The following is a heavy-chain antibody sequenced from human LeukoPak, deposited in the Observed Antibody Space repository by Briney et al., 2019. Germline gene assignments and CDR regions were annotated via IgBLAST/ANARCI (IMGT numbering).Heavy chain of an antibody. V-gene: IGHV1-2*02. D-gene: IGHD1-26*01. Sequence: RASVKVSCKASGYTFSGYYMHWVRQAPGQGLEWMGWIKPNSGGTNFAQKFQGRVTMTRDTFISTAYMELSRLRSDDTAVYYCATGSYLYDAFDIWGQGTMVTVSS. CDR2: IKPNSGGT. CDR1: GYTFSGYY. CDR3: ATGSYLYDAFDI. J-gene: IGHJ3*02.